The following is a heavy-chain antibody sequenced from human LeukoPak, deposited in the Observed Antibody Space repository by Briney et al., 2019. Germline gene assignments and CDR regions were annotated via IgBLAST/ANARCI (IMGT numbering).Heavy chain of an antibody. Sequence: ASVKVSCKASGYTFTGYYMHWVRQAPGQGLEWMGWINPNSGGTNYAQKFQGRVTITADTSTDTAYMELSSLRSEDTAVYYCATTVVPAADAFDIWGQGTMVTVSS. CDR1: GYTFTGYY. D-gene: IGHD2-2*01. V-gene: IGHV1-2*02. J-gene: IGHJ3*02. CDR3: ATTVVPAADAFDI. CDR2: INPNSGGT.